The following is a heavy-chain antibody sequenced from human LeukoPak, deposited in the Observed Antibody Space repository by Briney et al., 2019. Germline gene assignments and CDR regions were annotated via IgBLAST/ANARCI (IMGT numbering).Heavy chain of an antibody. CDR1: GFTFSSYG. CDR2: IYSGGST. CDR3: ARAGTTGDFDY. Sequence: GGSLRLSCAASGFTFSSYGMHWVRQAPGKGLEWVSVIYSGGSTYYADSVKGRFTISRDNSKNTLYLQMNRLRAEDTAVYYCARAGTTGDFDYWGQGTLVTVSS. D-gene: IGHD4-11*01. J-gene: IGHJ4*02. V-gene: IGHV3-NL1*01.